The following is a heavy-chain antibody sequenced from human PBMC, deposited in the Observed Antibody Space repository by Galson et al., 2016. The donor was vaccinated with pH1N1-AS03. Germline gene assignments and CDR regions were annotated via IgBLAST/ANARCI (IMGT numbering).Heavy chain of an antibody. CDR3: DRNRPIAVSGTDGFDP. D-gene: IGHD6-19*01. Sequence: SVKVSCKASGYTLTEYYLHWVRQAPGQGPEWMGWINPNSGGTKYAQKFQGRVTMTRDTSISTAYMEMSNLKSDDTAVYYCDRNRPIAVSGTDGFDPWGQGTLVAVSS. CDR2: INPNSGGT. J-gene: IGHJ5*02. V-gene: IGHV1-2*02. CDR1: GYTLTEYY.